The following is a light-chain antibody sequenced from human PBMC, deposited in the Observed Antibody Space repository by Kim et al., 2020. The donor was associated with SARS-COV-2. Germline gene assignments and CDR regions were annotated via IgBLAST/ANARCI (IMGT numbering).Light chain of an antibody. J-gene: IGLJ2*01. V-gene: IGLV2-8*01. Sequence: QSALTQPPSASGSPGQSVTISCTGTSSDVGAYNYVSWYQQHPGKAPKLMIYEVTKRPSGVPDRFPGSKSGNTASLTVSGLQAEDEAYYYCTSYGGSNNFVIFGGGTQLTVL. CDR2: EVT. CDR3: TSYGGSNNFVI. CDR1: SSDVGAYNY.